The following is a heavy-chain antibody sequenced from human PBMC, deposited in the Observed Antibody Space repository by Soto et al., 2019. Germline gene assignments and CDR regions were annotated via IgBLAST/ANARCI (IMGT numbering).Heavy chain of an antibody. D-gene: IGHD3-16*01. CDR1: GFTFSSYG. CDR3: AKGGGSWVDYYYYYMDV. CDR2: ISYDGSNK. V-gene: IGHV3-30*18. Sequence: QVQLVESGGGVVQPGRSLRLSCAASGFTFSSYGMHWVRQAPGKGLEWVAVISYDGSNKYYADSVKGRFTISRDNSKNTLYLQMNSRGAEDTAVYYCAKGGGSWVDYYYYYMDVWGKGTTVTVSS. J-gene: IGHJ6*03.